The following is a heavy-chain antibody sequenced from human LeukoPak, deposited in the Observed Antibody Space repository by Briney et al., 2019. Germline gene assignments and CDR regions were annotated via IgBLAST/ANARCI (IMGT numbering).Heavy chain of an antibody. CDR3: ARGSQGVFDY. CDR1: GGSINSYY. CDR2: IYYSGST. Sequence: SETLSLTCTVSGGSINSYYWNWIRQPPGKGLEWIGYIYYSGSTNSNPSLKSRVTTSVDTSKNQFFLRLSSVTAADTGVYYCARGSQGVFDYWGQGTLVTV. J-gene: IGHJ4*02. D-gene: IGHD3-10*01. V-gene: IGHV4-59*01.